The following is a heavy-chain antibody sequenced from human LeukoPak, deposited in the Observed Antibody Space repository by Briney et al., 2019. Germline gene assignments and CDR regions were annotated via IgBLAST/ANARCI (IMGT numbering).Heavy chain of an antibody. V-gene: IGHV1-3*01. CDR3: AREGCSSTSCYSVFGY. CDR1: GYTFINYA. J-gene: IGHJ4*02. D-gene: IGHD2-2*02. CDR2: INAGNGNT. Sequence: ASVKVSCKASGYTFINYAIHWVRQAPGQRLEWMGWINAGNGNTKYSQKFQGRVTITRDTSASTAYMELSSLRSEDTAVYYCAREGCSSTSCYSVFGYWGQGTLVTVSS.